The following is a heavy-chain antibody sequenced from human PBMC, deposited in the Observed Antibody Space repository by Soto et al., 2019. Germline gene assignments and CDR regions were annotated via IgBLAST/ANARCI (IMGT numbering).Heavy chain of an antibody. J-gene: IGHJ5*02. D-gene: IGHD1-7*01. CDR3: AKPPGGTTKYNWFDP. Sequence: VSLRLSCAASGFTFSSYAMSWVRQAPGKGLEWVSAISGSGGSTYYADSVKGRFTISRDNSKNTLYLQMNSLRAEDTAVYYCAKPPGGTTKYNWFDPWGQGTLVTVSS. CDR1: GFTFSSYA. V-gene: IGHV3-23*01. CDR2: ISGSGGST.